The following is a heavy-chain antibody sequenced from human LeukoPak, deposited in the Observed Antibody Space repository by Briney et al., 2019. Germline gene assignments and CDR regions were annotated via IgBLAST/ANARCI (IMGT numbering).Heavy chain of an antibody. D-gene: IGHD3-3*01. CDR3: AMGNYDFWSGYYTPNWFDP. V-gene: IGHV4-4*02. Sequence: SGTLSLTCAVSGGSISSSNRWSWVRQPPGKGLEWIGEIYHSGSTNYNPSLKSRVTISVDKSKNQFSLKLSSVTAADTAVYYCAMGNYDFWSGYYTPNWFDPWGQGTLVTVSS. CDR2: IYHSGST. CDR1: GGSISSSNR. J-gene: IGHJ5*02.